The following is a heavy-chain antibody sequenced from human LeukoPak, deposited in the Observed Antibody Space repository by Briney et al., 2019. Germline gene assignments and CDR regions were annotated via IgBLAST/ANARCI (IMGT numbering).Heavy chain of an antibody. CDR1: GYTFTSYA. CDR3: ARDRDYDILTGYYLGYWFDP. D-gene: IGHD3-9*01. Sequence: GASVNVSCTASGYTFTSYAMHWVRQAPGQRLEWMGWINAGNGNTKYSQKFQGRVTITRDTSASTAYMELSSLRSEDTAVYYCARDRDYDILTGYYLGYWFDPWGQRTLVTVSS. J-gene: IGHJ5*02. V-gene: IGHV1-3*01. CDR2: INAGNGNT.